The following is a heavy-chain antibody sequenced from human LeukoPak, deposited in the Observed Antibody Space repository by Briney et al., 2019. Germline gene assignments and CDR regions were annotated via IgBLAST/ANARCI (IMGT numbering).Heavy chain of an antibody. CDR1: GFTFSSYA. V-gene: IGHV3-30*04. CDR2: ISYDGSNK. D-gene: IGHD2-15*01. J-gene: IGHJ5*02. CDR3: ARRPKYCSGGSCYDWFDP. Sequence: GGSLRLSCAASGFTFSSYAMHWVRQAPGKGLEWVAVISYDGSNKYSADSVKGRFTISRDNSKNTLYLQMNSLRAEDTAVYYCARRPKYCSGGSCYDWFDPWGQGTLVTVSS.